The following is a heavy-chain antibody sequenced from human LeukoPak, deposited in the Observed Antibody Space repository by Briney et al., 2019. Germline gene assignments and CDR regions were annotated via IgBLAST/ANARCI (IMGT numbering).Heavy chain of an antibody. CDR3: ARMATYYDFWSGSSPPYYYYYYMDV. V-gene: IGHV4-59*08. CDR2: IYYSGST. D-gene: IGHD3-3*01. Sequence: SETLSLTCTVSGGSISSYYWSWIRQPPGKGLEWIGYIYYSGSTYYNPSLKSRVTISVDTSKNQFSLKLSSVTAADTAVYYCARMATYYDFWSGSSPPYYYYYYMDVWGKGTTVTVSS. J-gene: IGHJ6*03. CDR1: GGSISSYY.